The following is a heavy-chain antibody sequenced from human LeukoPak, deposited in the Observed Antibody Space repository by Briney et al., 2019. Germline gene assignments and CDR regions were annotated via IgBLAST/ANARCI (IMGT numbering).Heavy chain of an antibody. J-gene: IGHJ4*02. Sequence: SGPALVKPTQTLTLTCTFSGFSLTTNKMCVSSIRQPPGKALEWLARIDWDDDKYYSTSLKTRLTISKDTSKNQVVLTMTNVDPVDTATYYCARIIAGPDFFDYWGQGTLITVSS. CDR3: ARIIAGPDFFDY. CDR2: IDWDDDK. V-gene: IGHV2-70*11. CDR1: GFSLTTNKMC. D-gene: IGHD2-21*01.